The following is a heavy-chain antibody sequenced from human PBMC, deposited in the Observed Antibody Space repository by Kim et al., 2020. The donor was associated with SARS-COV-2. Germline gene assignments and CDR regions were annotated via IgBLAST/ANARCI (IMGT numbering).Heavy chain of an antibody. CDR2: IYYGGSTDSYSGST. D-gene: IGHD3-10*01. J-gene: IGHJ6*02. CDR1: GGSISSSSYY. V-gene: IGHV4-39*01. Sequence: SETLSLTCTVSGGSISSSSYYWGWIRQPPGKGLEWIGAIYYGGSTDSYSGSTNYNPSLKSRATIAVDTSKNQFSLKLSSVTAADSAVYYCASAGATMCYGSGTTCYYYYGMDVWGQGTTVTVSS. CDR3: ASAGATMCYGSGTTCYYYYGMDV.